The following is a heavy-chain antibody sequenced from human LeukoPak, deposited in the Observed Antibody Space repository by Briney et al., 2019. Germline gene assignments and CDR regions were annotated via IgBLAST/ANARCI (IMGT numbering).Heavy chain of an antibody. J-gene: IGHJ4*02. CDR2: ISWNSGSI. V-gene: IGHV3-9*03. CDR1: GFTFDDYA. Sequence: GGSLRLSCAASGFTFDDYAMHWVRQAPGKGLEWVSGISWNSGSIGYADSVKGRFTISRDNAKNSLYLQMNSLRAEDMALYYCAKEEWLGSFDYWGQGTLVTVS. D-gene: IGHD6-19*01. CDR3: AKEEWLGSFDY.